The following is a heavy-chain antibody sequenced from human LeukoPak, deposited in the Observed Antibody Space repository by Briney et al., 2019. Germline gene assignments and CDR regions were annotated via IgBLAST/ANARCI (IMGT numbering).Heavy chain of an antibody. Sequence: GGSLRLSCVVSGFTFSNYWMSWVRQASGKGLEWVANIKKDGSDKYYVDSVKGRFTISRDNTKNSLFLQMNSLRAEDTAVYYCATDPAGIGSESYWGQGTLVTVSS. J-gene: IGHJ4*02. CDR3: ATDPAGIGSESY. CDR1: GFTFSNYW. V-gene: IGHV3-7*01. D-gene: IGHD1-14*01. CDR2: IKKDGSDK.